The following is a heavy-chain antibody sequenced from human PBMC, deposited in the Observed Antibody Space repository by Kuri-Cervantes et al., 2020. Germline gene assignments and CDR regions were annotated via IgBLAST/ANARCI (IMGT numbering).Heavy chain of an antibody. Sequence: ASVKVSCKASGYTFTSYGISWVRQATGQGLEWMGWMNPNSGNTGYAQKFQGRVTMTRNTSISTAYMELSSLRSEDTAVYYCARGRGGLWELRDNHLKNNWFDPWGQGTLVTVSS. CDR3: ARGRGGLWELRDNHLKNNWFDP. CDR1: GYTFTSYG. D-gene: IGHD1-26*01. V-gene: IGHV1-8*02. J-gene: IGHJ5*02. CDR2: MNPNSGNT.